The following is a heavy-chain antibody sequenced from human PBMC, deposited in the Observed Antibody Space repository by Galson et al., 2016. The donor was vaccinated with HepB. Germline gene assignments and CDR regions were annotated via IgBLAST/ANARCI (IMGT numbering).Heavy chain of an antibody. CDR3: AKEGTYSCVRGPIDY. Sequence: QSGAAVKKPGESLKISCQGSGYNFFTHWIVWVRQMSGKGLAWKGAFYPGGSSTRYSASFQGQVTISADLSTNTAYLQWSSLKASDTAMFYCAKEGTYSCVRGPIDYWGQGTLVTVSS. CDR2: FYPGGSST. CDR1: GYNFFTHW. J-gene: IGHJ4*02. V-gene: IGHV5-51*01. D-gene: IGHD5-18*01.